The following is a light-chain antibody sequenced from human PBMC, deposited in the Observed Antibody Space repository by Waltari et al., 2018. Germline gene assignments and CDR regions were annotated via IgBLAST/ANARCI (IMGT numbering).Light chain of an antibody. CDR3: MQALESPS. J-gene: IGKJ4*02. V-gene: IGKV2-28*01. CDR1: QSLLHSSGYNY. CDR2: LGS. Sequence: EIVMTQSPLSLPVTPGEPASISCRSSQSLLHSSGYNYLTWFLQKPGQSPQLLIYLGSIRASGVPDMFSGSGSGTDFTLKITRVEADDVGFYYCMQALESPSFGGGTKVEIK.